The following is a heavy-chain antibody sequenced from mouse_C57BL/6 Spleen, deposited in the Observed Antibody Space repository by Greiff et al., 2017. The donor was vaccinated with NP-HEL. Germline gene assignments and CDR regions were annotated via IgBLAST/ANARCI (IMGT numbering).Heavy chain of an antibody. D-gene: IGHD2-1*01. V-gene: IGHV5-17*01. CDR1: GFTFSDYG. CDR2: ISSGSSTI. J-gene: IGHJ3*01. CDR3: ARPPFYYGNYGFAY. Sequence: EVKLMESGGGLVKPGGSLKLSCAASGFTFSDYGMHWVRQAPAKGLEWVAYISSGSSTIYYADTVKGRFTISRDNAKNTLFLQMTSLRSEDTAMYYCARPPFYYGNYGFAYWGQGTLVTVSA.